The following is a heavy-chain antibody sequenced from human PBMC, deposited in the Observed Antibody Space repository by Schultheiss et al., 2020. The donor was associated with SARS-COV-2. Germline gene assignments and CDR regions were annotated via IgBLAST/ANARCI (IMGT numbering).Heavy chain of an antibody. J-gene: IGHJ4*02. CDR2: ISSSSSYI. CDR3: ATNYEYSYGAGSNFDY. D-gene: IGHD5-18*01. Sequence: GGSLRLSCAASGFTFSDYYMSWIRQAPGKGLEWVSSISSSSSYIYYADSVKGRFTISRDNAKNSLYLQMNSLRAEDTAVYYCATNYEYSYGAGSNFDYWGQGTLVTVSS. CDR1: GFTFSDYY. V-gene: IGHV3-11*06.